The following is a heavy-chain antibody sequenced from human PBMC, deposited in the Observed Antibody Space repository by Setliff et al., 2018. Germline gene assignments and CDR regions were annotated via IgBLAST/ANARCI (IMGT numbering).Heavy chain of an antibody. CDR1: GGSISSYY. CDR2: IYYSGST. Sequence: NPSETLSLTCTVSGGSISSYYWSWIRQPPGKGLEWIGYIYYSGSTNYNPSLKSRVTISVDTSKNQFSLKLSSVTAADTAVYYCARAPRGKNAFDTWGQGTMVTVSS. CDR3: ARAPRGKNAFDT. J-gene: IGHJ3*02. V-gene: IGHV4-59*01. D-gene: IGHD3-10*01.